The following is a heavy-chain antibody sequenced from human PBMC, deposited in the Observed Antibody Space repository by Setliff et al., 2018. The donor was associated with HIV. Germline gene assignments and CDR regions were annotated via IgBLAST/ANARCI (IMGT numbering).Heavy chain of an antibody. CDR2: IRRNTNVT. J-gene: IGHJ5*02. CDR1: GFTLSSYS. V-gene: IGHV3-48*04. D-gene: IGHD1-26*01. CDR3: AKMGATWFDP. Sequence: GGSLRLSCEASGFTLSSYSMNWVRQAPGKGLEWVAYIRRNTNVTYYGDSAKGRFTISRDNAKNSLYLQMNRLRAEDTAVYYCAKMGATWFDPWGQGTLVTVSS.